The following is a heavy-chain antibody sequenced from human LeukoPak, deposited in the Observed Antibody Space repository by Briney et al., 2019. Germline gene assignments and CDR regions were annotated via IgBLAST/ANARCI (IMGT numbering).Heavy chain of an antibody. Sequence: SETLSLTCAVSGDSISSCGSSWSWIRQPPGKGLEWIGYIYHSGNTYYNPSLKSRVTISLDRSKNQFSLNLSSVTAADTAMYYCARDLRMGGFDYWGQGTLVTVSS. V-gene: IGHV4-30-2*01. CDR1: GDSISSCGSS. D-gene: IGHD2-15*01. J-gene: IGHJ4*02. CDR2: IYHSGNT. CDR3: ARDLRMGGFDY.